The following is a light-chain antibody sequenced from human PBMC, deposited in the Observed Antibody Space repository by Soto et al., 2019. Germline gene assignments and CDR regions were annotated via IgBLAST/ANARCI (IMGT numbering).Light chain of an antibody. Sequence: EILLTQYPGTLSLSPGERATLSCRASQSVSSSYLAWYQHKPGRAPRLLIDGTSSRATGIPDRFSGSGSGTDFTLTISRLEPEDLAVYYCQQYGSLVTFGQGTKVDI. CDR3: QQYGSLVT. J-gene: IGKJ1*01. CDR1: QSVSSSY. CDR2: GTS. V-gene: IGKV3-20*01.